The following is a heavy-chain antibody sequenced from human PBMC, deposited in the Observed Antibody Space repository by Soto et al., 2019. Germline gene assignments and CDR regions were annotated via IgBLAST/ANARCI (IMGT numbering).Heavy chain of an antibody. Sequence: SETLSLTCTVSGGSVSSGSYYWSWIRQPPGKGLEWIGYIYYSGITNYNPSLKSRVTISVDTSKNQFSLKLSSVTAADTAVYYCARDRAYSSSWYSDYWGQGTLVTVSS. D-gene: IGHD6-13*01. CDR3: ARDRAYSSSWYSDY. J-gene: IGHJ4*02. CDR1: GGSVSSGSYY. CDR2: IYYSGIT. V-gene: IGHV4-61*01.